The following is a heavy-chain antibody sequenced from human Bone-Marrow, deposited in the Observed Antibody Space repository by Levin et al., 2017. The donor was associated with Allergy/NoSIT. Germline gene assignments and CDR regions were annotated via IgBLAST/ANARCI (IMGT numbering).Heavy chain of an antibody. CDR2: LYNSRST. D-gene: IGHD5-18*01. Sequence: PSQTLSLTCSVSGGSINSGGYYWSWIRQHPGKGLEWIGYLYNSRSTYYNPSLKSRVTISVDTSKNQFSLKLSSVTAADTAVYYCARGKQQLVLERAAYRYGPLDYWGQGTLVTVSS. V-gene: IGHV4-31*03. J-gene: IGHJ4*02. CDR3: ARGKQQLVLERAAYRYGPLDY. CDR1: GGSINSGGYY.